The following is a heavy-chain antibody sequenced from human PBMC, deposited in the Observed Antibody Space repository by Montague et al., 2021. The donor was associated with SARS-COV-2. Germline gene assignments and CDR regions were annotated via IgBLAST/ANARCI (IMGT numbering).Heavy chain of an antibody. J-gene: IGHJ5*02. Sequence: SETLSLTCTVSGGSISSSSYYWGWIRQPPGKGLEWNGSIYYSGSTYYNPSLKSPVTISADTSKNPFSLKLISVTAADTAVYYCARREDYYGSGSYPTWGQGTLVTVSS. CDR1: GGSISSSSYY. CDR3: ARREDYYGSGSYPT. V-gene: IGHV4-39*01. CDR2: IYYSGST. D-gene: IGHD3-10*01.